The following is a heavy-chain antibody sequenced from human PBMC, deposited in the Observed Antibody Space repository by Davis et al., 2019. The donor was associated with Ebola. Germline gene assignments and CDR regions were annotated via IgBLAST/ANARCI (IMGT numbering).Heavy chain of an antibody. CDR3: TRGTVGADY. J-gene: IGHJ4*02. D-gene: IGHD4-17*01. V-gene: IGHV3-49*04. CDR2: IRSKAYGGTT. CDR1: GFTSGDYA. Sequence: GGSLRLSCTASGFTSGDYAMSWVRQAPGKGLEWVGFIRSKAYGGTTEYAASVKGRFTISRDDSKSIAYLQMNSLKTEDTAVYYCTRGTVGADYWGQGTLVTVSS.